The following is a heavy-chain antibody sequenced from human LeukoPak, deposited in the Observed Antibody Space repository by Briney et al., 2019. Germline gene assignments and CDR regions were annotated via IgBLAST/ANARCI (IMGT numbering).Heavy chain of an antibody. CDR3: AGGIQFDY. J-gene: IGHJ4*02. Sequence: RGSLRLSCAASGFTFSSYGMHWVRQAPGKGLEWVAFIRYDGSNKYYADSVKGRFTISRDNAKNSLYLQMNSLRAEDTAVYYCAGGIQFDYWGQGTLVTVSS. CDR1: GFTFSSYG. V-gene: IGHV3-30*02. CDR2: IRYDGSNK.